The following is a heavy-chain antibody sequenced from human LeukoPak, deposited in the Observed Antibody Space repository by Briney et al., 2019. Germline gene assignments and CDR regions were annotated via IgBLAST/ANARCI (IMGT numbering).Heavy chain of an antibody. CDR2: IRSNSDGGTI. CDR3: ATDFYDST. CDR1: RFTLSTYW. Sequence: GGSLRLSCAASRFTLSTYWMSWVRQAPGKGLEWVGRIRSNSDGGTIDYAAPVKGRFTLSRDDSKTTLYLQMNSLQTEDTAVYYCATDFYDSTWGQGTLVTVSS. V-gene: IGHV3-15*01. J-gene: IGHJ5*02. D-gene: IGHD3-22*01.